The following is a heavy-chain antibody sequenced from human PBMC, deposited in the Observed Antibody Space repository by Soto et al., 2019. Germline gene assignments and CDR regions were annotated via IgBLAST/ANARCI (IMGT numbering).Heavy chain of an antibody. J-gene: IGHJ4*02. CDR1: GFTFSSYA. Sequence: QVQLVESGGGVVQPGRSLRLSCAASGFTFSSYAMHWVRQAPGKGLEWVAVISYDGSNKYYADSVKGRFTISRDNSKNTLYLQMNSLRAEDTAVYYCARGRGYCSGRSCYEADYWGQGTLVTGSS. CDR3: ARGRGYCSGRSCYEADY. V-gene: IGHV3-30-3*01. D-gene: IGHD2-15*01. CDR2: ISYDGSNK.